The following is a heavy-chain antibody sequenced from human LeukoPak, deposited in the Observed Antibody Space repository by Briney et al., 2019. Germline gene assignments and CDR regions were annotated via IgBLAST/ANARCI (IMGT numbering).Heavy chain of an antibody. D-gene: IGHD3-22*01. J-gene: IGHJ3*02. CDR3: ARDPDYYDSSGYSDDAFDI. CDR1: GFTFSSYS. CDR2: ISSSSSYI. Sequence: GGSLRLSCAASGFTFSSYSMNWVRQAPGKGLEWVSSISSSSSYIYYADSVKGRFTISRDNAKNSLYPQMNSLRAEDTAVYYCARDPDYYDSSGYSDDAFDIWGQGTMVTVSS. V-gene: IGHV3-21*01.